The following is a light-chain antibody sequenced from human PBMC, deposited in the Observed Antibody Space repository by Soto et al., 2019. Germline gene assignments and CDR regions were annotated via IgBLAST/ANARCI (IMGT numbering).Light chain of an antibody. CDR1: SSDIGAYSY. CDR3: ISYTSTTTLV. J-gene: IGLJ1*01. Sequence: QSVLTQPAAVSGSRGQSINISCTGTSSDIGAYSYVSWYQQHPGKAPKLMIYEVNNRPSGISDRFSGSKSGNTASLTISGLQAEDEADYYCISYTSTTTLVYATSPKVTLL. V-gene: IGLV2-14*01. CDR2: EVN.